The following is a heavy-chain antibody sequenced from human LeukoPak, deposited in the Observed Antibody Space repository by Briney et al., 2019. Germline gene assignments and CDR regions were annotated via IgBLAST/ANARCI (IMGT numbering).Heavy chain of an antibody. V-gene: IGHV3-21*06. J-gene: IGHJ4*02. CDR3: ANAGNLFRSLNY. Sequence: TGGSLRLSCAVSGFTFSSYSMNWVRQAPGKGLEWVSSISSSSSYIYYADSVKGRFTISRDNAKNSLYLQMNSLRAEDTAVYYCANAGNLFRSLNYWGPGTLVTVSS. CDR2: ISSSSSYI. CDR1: GFTFSSYS. D-gene: IGHD4-23*01.